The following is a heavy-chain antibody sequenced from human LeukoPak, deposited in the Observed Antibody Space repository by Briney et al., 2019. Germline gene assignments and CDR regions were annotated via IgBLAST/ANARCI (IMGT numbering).Heavy chain of an antibody. Sequence: GESLQISCKGSGYSFTTYWIAWVRPMPGKGLEWMGIIYPGDSDTRYSPSFQGQVTISADKSISTAYLQWSSLKASDTAIYCCARGIRGPLRYIVVVPTAIPYFDYWGQGTLATVSS. CDR2: IYPGDSDT. CDR3: ARGIRGPLRYIVVVPTAIPYFDY. V-gene: IGHV5-51*01. J-gene: IGHJ4*02. D-gene: IGHD2-2*01. CDR1: GYSFTTYW.